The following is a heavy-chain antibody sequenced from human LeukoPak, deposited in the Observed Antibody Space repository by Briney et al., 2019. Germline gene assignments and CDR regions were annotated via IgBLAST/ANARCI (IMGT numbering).Heavy chain of an antibody. D-gene: IGHD3-16*01. Sequence: PSETLSLTCAVYGGSFSGYYWSWIRQSPGKGLEWIGEINHSGNSNYNPSLKRRVTISVDKSQNQVFVRLSSVTAADTAVYFCARGRRGYTHDYSGYYSNYMDVWGKGTTVTVSS. CDR3: ARGRRGYTHDYSGYYSNYMDV. V-gene: IGHV4-34*01. CDR1: GGSFSGYY. J-gene: IGHJ6*03. CDR2: INHSGNS.